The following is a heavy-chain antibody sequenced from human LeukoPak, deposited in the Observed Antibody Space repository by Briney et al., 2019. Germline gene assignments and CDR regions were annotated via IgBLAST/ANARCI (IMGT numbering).Heavy chain of an antibody. D-gene: IGHD3-22*01. Sequence: GGTLRLSCAASGFTFSSYVMSWVRQAPGKGLEWVSAISNSGDNTYYADSVKGRFTISKDNSKNTVYMRMSSLRAEDTALYYCAKRRYDSSGHFDSWGQGTLVTVSS. J-gene: IGHJ4*02. CDR3: AKRRYDSSGHFDS. CDR1: GFTFSSYV. CDR2: ISNSGDNT. V-gene: IGHV3-23*01.